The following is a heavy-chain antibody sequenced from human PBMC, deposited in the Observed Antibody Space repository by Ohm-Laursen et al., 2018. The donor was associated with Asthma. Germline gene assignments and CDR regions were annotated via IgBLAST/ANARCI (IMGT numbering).Heavy chain of an antibody. Sequence: GSLRLSCAASGFTVSNYWVHWVRQAPGKGLVWVSRINGDGSTTTYADSVRGRFTITRDNAKNTVYLQMNSLRAEDTAVYYCAKSHDSRNFGGDYWGQGTLVTVSS. D-gene: IGHD1-14*01. J-gene: IGHJ4*02. CDR1: GFTVSNYW. CDR3: AKSHDSRNFGGDY. V-gene: IGHV3-74*01. CDR2: INGDGSTT.